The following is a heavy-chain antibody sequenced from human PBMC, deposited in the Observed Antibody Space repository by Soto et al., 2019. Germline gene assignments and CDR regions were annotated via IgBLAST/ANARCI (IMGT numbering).Heavy chain of an antibody. D-gene: IGHD3-3*01. CDR1: GFTFSSNA. J-gene: IGHJ6*02. CDR3: AKTKRITIFGVVISQRYYGMDV. CDR2: ISGSGGST. Sequence: GGSLRLSCAASGFTFSSNAMSWVRQAPGKGLEWVSAISGSGGSTYYADSVKGRFTISRDNSKNTLYLQMNSLRAEDTAVYYCAKTKRITIFGVVISQRYYGMDVWGQGTTVTVSS. V-gene: IGHV3-23*01.